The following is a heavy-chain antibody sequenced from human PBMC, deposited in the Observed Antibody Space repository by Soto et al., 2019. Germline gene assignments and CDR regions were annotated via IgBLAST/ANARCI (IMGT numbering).Heavy chain of an antibody. Sequence: EVQLVESGGGLVKPGGSLRLSCAASGFTFSNAWMSWVRQAPGKGLEWVGRIKSKTDGGTTDYAAPVKGRFTISRDDSKNTLYLQMNSLKTEDTAVYYCTTGPIIAVVGPFDYWGQGTLVTVSS. CDR1: GFTFSNAW. J-gene: IGHJ4*02. D-gene: IGHD6-19*01. V-gene: IGHV3-15*01. CDR2: IKSKTDGGTT. CDR3: TTGPIIAVVGPFDY.